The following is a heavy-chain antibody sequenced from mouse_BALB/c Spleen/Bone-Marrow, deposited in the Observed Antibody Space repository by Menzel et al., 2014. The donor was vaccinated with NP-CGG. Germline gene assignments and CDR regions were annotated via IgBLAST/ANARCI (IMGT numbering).Heavy chain of an antibody. V-gene: IGHV14-3*02. CDR3: AIYFYFGY. CDR2: IDPANGNA. Sequence: VQLQQSGAELVKPEASVRLSCTASGFNIKDTYMHWVKQRPDQGLEWIGRIDPANGNAKHDPKFQGKAAITADTSSNTTYLQLSSLTSEDTAVYYCAIYFYFGYWGQGTPLPVST. J-gene: IGHJ2*01. D-gene: IGHD2-3*01. CDR1: GFNIKDTY.